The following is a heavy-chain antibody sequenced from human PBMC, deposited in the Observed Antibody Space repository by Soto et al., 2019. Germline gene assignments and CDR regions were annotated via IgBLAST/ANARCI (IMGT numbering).Heavy chain of an antibody. J-gene: IGHJ4*02. CDR2: LNPGGGRT. CDR3: ARGPSCGGNCYLFDY. CDR1: GYTFTSYY. Sequence: QVQLVQSGAEVTKPGASVKLSCKASGYTFTSYYIHWVRQAPGQGLAWVAMLNPGGGRTKNAQMFYCRLILTRDTSAGTFDMDLSILTSDDTAVYYFARGPSCGGNCYLFDYWGQGSLVTVSS. D-gene: IGHD2-21*02. V-gene: IGHV1-46*01.